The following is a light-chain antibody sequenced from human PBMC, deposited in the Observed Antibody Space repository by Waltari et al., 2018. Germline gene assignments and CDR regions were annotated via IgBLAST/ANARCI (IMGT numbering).Light chain of an antibody. CDR1: NSNVGANS. CDR3: ATWDDRLTAV. J-gene: IGLJ2*01. Sequence: QSILTQPPSASGTPGRTVTISCSGSNSNVGANSVCWYQQLPGTAPKLRIFGNNPRPSGVPDRFSGSKSGTSASLAIRGLRSEDEADYYCATWDDRLTAVFGGGTKLTVL. V-gene: IGLV1-47*01. CDR2: GNN.